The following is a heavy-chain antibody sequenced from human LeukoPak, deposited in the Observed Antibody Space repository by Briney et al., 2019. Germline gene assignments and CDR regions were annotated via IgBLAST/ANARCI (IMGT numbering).Heavy chain of an antibody. V-gene: IGHV3-23*01. J-gene: IGHJ4*02. Sequence: GGSLRLSCAASGFTFSSYAMSWVRQAPGKGLEWVSGISGSGGSPYYADSVKGRFTISRDNSKNTLYLQMNSLRAEDTAVYYCAREGEEPDIVGATPFDYWGQGTLVTVSS. CDR2: ISGSGGSP. D-gene: IGHD1-26*01. CDR1: GFTFSSYA. CDR3: AREGEEPDIVGATPFDY.